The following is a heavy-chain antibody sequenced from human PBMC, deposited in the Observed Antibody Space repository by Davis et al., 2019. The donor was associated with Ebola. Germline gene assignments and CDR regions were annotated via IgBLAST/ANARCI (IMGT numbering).Heavy chain of an antibody. V-gene: IGHV4-39*02. Sequence: SETLSLTCSVSGGSISRNDYFWGWIRQPPGKGLEWIWSLYYSGETYYSPSLESRVSLSMDTLKNHLSLRLSSVTAADTALYYCARLDFSGGYCLDAFDIWGQGTTVTVSS. CDR1: GGSISRNDYF. D-gene: IGHD2-15*01. CDR2: LYYSGET. CDR3: ARLDFSGGYCLDAFDI. J-gene: IGHJ3*02.